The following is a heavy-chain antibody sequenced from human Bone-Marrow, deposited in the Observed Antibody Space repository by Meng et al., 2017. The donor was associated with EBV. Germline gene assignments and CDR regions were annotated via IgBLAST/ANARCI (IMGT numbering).Heavy chain of an antibody. V-gene: IGHV3-21*01. D-gene: IGHD3-10*01. CDR2: ISSSSGDI. J-gene: IGHJ4*02. Sequence: EVQLVGSXXXXXKPXGXXXLSXSASGFIFSTYSMNWVRQGPGKGLEWVSSISSSSGDIQYADSVKGRFTISRDNAKNSLYLQMNSLRAEDTAVYYCARPLYGSGSFRFDYWGQGTLVTVSS. CDR3: ARPLYGSGSFRFDY. CDR1: GFIFSTYS.